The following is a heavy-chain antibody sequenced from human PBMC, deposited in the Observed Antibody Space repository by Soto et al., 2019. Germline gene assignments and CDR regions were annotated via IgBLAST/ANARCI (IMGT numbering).Heavy chain of an antibody. J-gene: IGHJ5*02. Sequence: EVQLVESGGGLIQPGGSLRLSCAASGFTVSSNYMSWVRQAPGKRLEWVSVIYSGGSTYYAHSVKGRFTSSRDNSKSTLYLQMNSLRAEDTAVYYCARDWAGVDPWGQGTLVTVSS. CDR1: GFTVSSNY. V-gene: IGHV3-53*01. CDR2: IYSGGST. D-gene: IGHD3-16*01. CDR3: ARDWAGVDP.